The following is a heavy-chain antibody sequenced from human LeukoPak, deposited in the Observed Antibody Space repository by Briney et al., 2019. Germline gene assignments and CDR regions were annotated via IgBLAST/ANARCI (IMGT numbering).Heavy chain of an antibody. Sequence: SETLSLTCAVYGGSFSGYYWSWIRQPPGKGLERIGEINHSGSTNYNPSLKSRVTISVDTSKNQFSLKLSSVTAADTAVYYCARKETRTVPGAFDIWGQGTMVTVSS. D-gene: IGHD6-6*01. J-gene: IGHJ3*02. CDR3: ARKETRTVPGAFDI. CDR1: GGSFSGYY. CDR2: INHSGST. V-gene: IGHV4-34*01.